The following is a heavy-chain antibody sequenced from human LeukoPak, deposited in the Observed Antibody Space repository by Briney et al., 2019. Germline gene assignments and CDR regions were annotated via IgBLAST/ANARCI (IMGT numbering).Heavy chain of an antibody. CDR3: ARDPGYDFWSGYGTSGWFDP. CDR2: IYYSGST. J-gene: IGHJ5*02. V-gene: IGHV4-59*01. CDR1: GGSISSYY. Sequence: PSETLSLTCTVSGGSISSYYWSRIRQPPGKGLEWIGYIYYSGSTNYNPSLKSRVTISVDTSKNQFSLKLSSVTAADTAVYYCARDPGYDFWSGYGTSGWFDPWGQGTLVTVSS. D-gene: IGHD3-3*01.